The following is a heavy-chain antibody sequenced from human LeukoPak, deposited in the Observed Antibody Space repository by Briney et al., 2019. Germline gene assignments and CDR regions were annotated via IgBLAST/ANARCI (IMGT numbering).Heavy chain of an antibody. CDR3: AKDYAYDSSGYYYYYYMDV. Sequence: GGSLRLSCAASGFTFSSYGMHWVRQAPGKGLEWVAFIRYDGSNKYYADSVKGRFTISRDNSKSTLYLQMNSLRAEDTAVYCCAKDYAYDSSGYYYYYYMDVWGKGTTVTVSS. V-gene: IGHV3-30*02. CDR2: IRYDGSNK. CDR1: GFTFSSYG. J-gene: IGHJ6*03. D-gene: IGHD3-22*01.